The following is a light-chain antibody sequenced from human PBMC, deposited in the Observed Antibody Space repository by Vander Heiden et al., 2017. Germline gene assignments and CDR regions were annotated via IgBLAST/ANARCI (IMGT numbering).Light chain of an antibody. Sequence: DILLTQSPATLSLSPGERATLSCRASQSVSGSLAWYQQKPGQAPRLLIYAASNRASGIPARFSGSGSGTDFTLTISSLEPDDFAGYYGQQHSTFGQGTRLEIK. J-gene: IGKJ5*01. CDR2: AAS. V-gene: IGKV3-11*01. CDR3: QQHST. CDR1: QSVSGS.